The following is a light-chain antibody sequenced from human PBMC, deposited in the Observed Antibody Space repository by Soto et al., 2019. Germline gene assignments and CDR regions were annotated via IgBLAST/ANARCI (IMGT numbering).Light chain of an antibody. CDR2: EGS. Sequence: QSALTQPASVSGSPGQSITISCTGTSSDVGSYNLVSWYQQHPGKAPKLIIYEGSKRPSGVSNRFSGSKSGNTASLTISGLQAEDEADYYCCSYAGSSTLYVVFGTGTKLTVL. CDR3: CSYAGSSTLYVV. V-gene: IGLV2-23*03. CDR1: SSDVGSYNL. J-gene: IGLJ1*01.